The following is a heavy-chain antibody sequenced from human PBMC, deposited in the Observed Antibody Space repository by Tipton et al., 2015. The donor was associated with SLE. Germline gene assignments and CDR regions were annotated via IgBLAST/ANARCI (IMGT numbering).Heavy chain of an antibody. CDR2: IYTSGST. CDR3: ARDRRSAAGNHWYFDL. J-gene: IGHJ2*01. CDR1: GGSISSSSYY. V-gene: IGHV4-39*07. Sequence: LRLSCTVSGGSISSSSYYWGWIRQPPGKGLEWIGRIYTSGSTNYNPSPKSRVTMSVDTSKNQFSLKLSSVTAADTAVYYCARDRRSAAGNHWYFDLWGRGTLVTVSS. D-gene: IGHD6-13*01.